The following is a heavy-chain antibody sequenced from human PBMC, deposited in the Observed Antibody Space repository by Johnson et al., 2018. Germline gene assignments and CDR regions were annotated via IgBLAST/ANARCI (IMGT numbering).Heavy chain of an antibody. CDR2: ISSSGSTI. J-gene: IGHJ3*02. CDR1: GFTFSDYY. D-gene: IGHD1-26*01. V-gene: IGHV3-11*04. CDR3: ARVIAGAHSTNSFDI. Sequence: QVQLVQSGGGLVKPGGSRRFSCAASGFTFSDYYMSWIRQAPGKGLEWISYISSSGSTIYYADSVKGRFTISRDNAKNSLYLQMNSLRAEGTAGYYCARVIAGAHSTNSFDIWGQGTMVTVSS.